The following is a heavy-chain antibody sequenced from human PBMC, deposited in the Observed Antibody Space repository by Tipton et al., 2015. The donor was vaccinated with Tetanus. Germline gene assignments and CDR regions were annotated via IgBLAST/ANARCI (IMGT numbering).Heavy chain of an antibody. CDR2: INGSGGST. V-gene: IGHV3-23*01. CDR3: ARGAGTLGEYYFDY. J-gene: IGHJ4*02. D-gene: IGHD3-10*01. Sequence: SLRLSCVASGFTFSSYAMDWVRQAPGKGLEWVSAINGSGGSTQYADSVKGRFTISRDNSKNTLYLQMNSLRAEDTAVYYCARGAGTLGEYYFDYWGQGTLVTVSS. CDR1: GFTFSSYA.